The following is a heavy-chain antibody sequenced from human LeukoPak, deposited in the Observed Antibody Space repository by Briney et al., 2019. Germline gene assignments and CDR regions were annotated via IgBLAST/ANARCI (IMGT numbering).Heavy chain of an antibody. J-gene: IGHJ4*02. D-gene: IGHD2-2*01. Sequence: SETLSPTCTVSGGSITITGYYWGWIRQPPGKGLEWIGNVYYSGSTYYNPSLKSRVTISVDTSKDQFSLKLNSVTAADTAVYYCARQSVPAASFWGQGTLVTVSS. CDR1: GGSITITGYY. V-gene: IGHV4-39*01. CDR3: ARQSVPAASF. CDR2: VYYSGST.